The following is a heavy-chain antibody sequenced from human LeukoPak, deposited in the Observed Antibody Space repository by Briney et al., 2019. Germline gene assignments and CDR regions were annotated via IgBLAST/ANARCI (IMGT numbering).Heavy chain of an antibody. D-gene: IGHD5-18*01. Sequence: PSETLSLTCSVSGDSISNYYWNWIRQPPGKGLEWIGYICYSGSTYYNPSLKSRVAISVDTSRNQFSLKLTSVTAADTAVYYCARVRWIHLWSHFDYWGQGALVTVSS. CDR2: ICYSGST. J-gene: IGHJ4*02. CDR1: GDSISNYY. CDR3: ARVRWIHLWSHFDY. V-gene: IGHV4-59*01.